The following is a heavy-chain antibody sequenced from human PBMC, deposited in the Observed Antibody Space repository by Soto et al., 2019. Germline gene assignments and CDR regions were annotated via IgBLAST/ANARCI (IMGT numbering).Heavy chain of an antibody. Sequence: PGEALKISCKGSGDSFTSYWSGWVRQMPGKGLEWMGIIYPGDSDTRYSPSFQGQVTISADKSITTAYLQWSSLSASDTAMYYCARSYSSSSYFDYWGQGALVTVSS. CDR3: ARSYSSSSYFDY. V-gene: IGHV5-51*01. D-gene: IGHD6-6*01. CDR2: IYPGDSDT. CDR1: GDSFTSYW. J-gene: IGHJ4*02.